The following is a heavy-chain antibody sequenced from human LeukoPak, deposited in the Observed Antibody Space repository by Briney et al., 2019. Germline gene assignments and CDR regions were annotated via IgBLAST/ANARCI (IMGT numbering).Heavy chain of an antibody. CDR1: GFTFSSYW. D-gene: IGHD7-27*01. CDR2: INSGGSGT. V-gene: IGHV3-74*01. Sequence: PGGSLRLSCAASGFTFSSYWMSWVRQTPGKGLVWVSRINSGGSGTSYAASVEGRFTISRDNVKNTLYLQMDSLRAEDTAVYYCATSLGPLTEYWGQGTLVTVSS. J-gene: IGHJ4*02. CDR3: ATSLGPLTEY.